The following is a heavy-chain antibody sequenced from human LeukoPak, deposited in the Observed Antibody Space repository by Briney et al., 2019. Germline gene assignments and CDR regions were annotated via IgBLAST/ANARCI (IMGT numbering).Heavy chain of an antibody. CDR1: GYTFTGYY. Sequence: ASVNISCKASGYTFTGYYMYWVRQAPGQGLEWMGWINPNNGGRNYAQKFQGRVTITMDTAISKAYREASRLRSDDTAVYYCARASDSSGWYWINWFDPWGLGTLVTVSS. J-gene: IGHJ5*02. CDR3: ARASDSSGWYWINWFDP. CDR2: INPNNGGR. V-gene: IGHV1-2*02. D-gene: IGHD6-19*01.